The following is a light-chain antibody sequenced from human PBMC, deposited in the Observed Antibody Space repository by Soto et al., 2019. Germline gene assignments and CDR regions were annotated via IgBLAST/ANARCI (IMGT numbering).Light chain of an antibody. CDR1: QSLITRY. Sequence: EIVLTQSPGTLSLFPGERATLSCRASQSLITRYLAWYQQKPGQAPRLLIYGASIRATGIPDRFSGSGSGTDFTLTISRLEPEDFAVYSCQQYGTSPTFGQGTRLEIK. J-gene: IGKJ5*01. CDR2: GAS. V-gene: IGKV3-20*01. CDR3: QQYGTSPT.